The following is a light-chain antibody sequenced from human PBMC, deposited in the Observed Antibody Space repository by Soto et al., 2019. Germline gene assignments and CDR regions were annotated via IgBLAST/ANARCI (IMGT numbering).Light chain of an antibody. CDR3: QKYNSVPRS. Sequence: DVQMTQAPSSLSASVGDRVTITCRASQGISNYLAWYQQKPGKVPKLLIYAASILQSGVPSRFSGSGSGTDFTLTISSQQPEDVATYYCQKYNSVPRSCGGGTKVEIK. V-gene: IGKV1-27*01. CDR2: AAS. J-gene: IGKJ4*01. CDR1: QGISNY.